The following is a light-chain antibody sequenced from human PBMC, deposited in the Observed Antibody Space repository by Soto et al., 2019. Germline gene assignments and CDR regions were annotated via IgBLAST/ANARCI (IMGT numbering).Light chain of an antibody. CDR2: EVS. CDR1: SSDIGGYDY. V-gene: IGLV2-14*03. J-gene: IGLJ1*01. CDR3: TSYASTNTYV. Sequence: QSALTQPASVSGSPGQSITISCTGTSSDIGGYDYVSWYQQHPGKAPKLMIYEVSDRPSGVSNRFSGSKSGTTASLTISGLQADDEAEYFCTSYASTNTYVFGTGTKLTVL.